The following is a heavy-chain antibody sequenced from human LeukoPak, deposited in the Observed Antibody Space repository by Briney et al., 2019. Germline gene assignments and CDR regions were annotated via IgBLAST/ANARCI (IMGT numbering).Heavy chain of an antibody. V-gene: IGHV2-5*01. J-gene: IGHJ4*02. CDR1: GFSLSTSGVG. D-gene: IGHD3-10*01. CDR2: IYWNDDK. Sequence: SGPTLVKPTQTLTLTCTFSGFSLSTSGVGVGWLRQPPGKALEWLALIYWNDDKRYSPSLKSRLTITKDTSKNQVVLTMTNMDPVDTATYYCAHYYYYGSGSYSDYRGQGNLVTVSS. CDR3: AHYYYYGSGSYSDY.